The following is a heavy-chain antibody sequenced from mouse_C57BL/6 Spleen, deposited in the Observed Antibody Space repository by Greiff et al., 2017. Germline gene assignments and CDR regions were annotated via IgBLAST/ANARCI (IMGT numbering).Heavy chain of an antibody. J-gene: IGHJ2*01. V-gene: IGHV1-52*01. CDR3: ARYYGSSYDY. CDR1: GYTFTSYW. Sequence: QVQLQQPGAELVRPGSSVKLSCKASGYTFTSYWMPWVKQRPIQGLEWIGNIDPSDSETYSTQAFKDKATLTVDKSSSTAYMQRSSLTSEVSAVYYCARYYGSSYDYWGQGTTLTVSA. CDR2: IDPSDSET. D-gene: IGHD1-1*01.